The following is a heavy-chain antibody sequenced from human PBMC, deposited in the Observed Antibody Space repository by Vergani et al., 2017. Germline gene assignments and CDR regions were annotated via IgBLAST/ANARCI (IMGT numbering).Heavy chain of an antibody. D-gene: IGHD3-10*01. V-gene: IGHV4-59*12. Sequence: QVKLQESGPGLVKPSETLSLTCSVSGGSMSGYYWSWIRQPPGKELEWIGYMYHSGSTNYNPSLETRVTISGDTSKNQFSLKLMSVTAADTAMYFCAVRPRVNMVRGEILTKRTFDYWSPGTLVTVSS. CDR2: MYHSGST. CDR3: AVRPRVNMVRGEILTKRTFDY. J-gene: IGHJ4*02. CDR1: GGSMSGYY.